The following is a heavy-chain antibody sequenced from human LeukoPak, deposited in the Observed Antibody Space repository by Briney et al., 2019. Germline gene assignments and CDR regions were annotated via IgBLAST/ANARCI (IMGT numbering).Heavy chain of an antibody. D-gene: IGHD3-22*01. CDR1: GFIFSSYA. Sequence: PGGSLRLSCAASGFIFSSYAMTWVRQAPGKGLEWVSAISGSGGSTYYADSVKGRFTISRDNSKNTLYLQMNSLRAEDTAVYYCAKGSSSGYYYEWFDPWGQGTLVTVSS. CDR2: ISGSGGST. V-gene: IGHV3-23*01. J-gene: IGHJ5*02. CDR3: AKGSSSGYYYEWFDP.